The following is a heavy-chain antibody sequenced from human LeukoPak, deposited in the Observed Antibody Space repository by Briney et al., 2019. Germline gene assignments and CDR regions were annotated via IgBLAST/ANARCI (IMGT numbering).Heavy chain of an antibody. J-gene: IGHJ6*03. CDR1: GFTFSSYD. CDR2: ITLSGANT. CDR3: AKRGNPAVGHHYLDV. Sequence: PGGSLRLSCAASGFTFSSYDMSWVRQAPGKGLEWVSSITLSGANTFYADPVMGRFTISRDNSKNTLYLQMNSLSAEDTAVYYCAKRGNPAVGHHYLDVWGEGTPVSVSS. D-gene: IGHD2-2*01. V-gene: IGHV3-23*01.